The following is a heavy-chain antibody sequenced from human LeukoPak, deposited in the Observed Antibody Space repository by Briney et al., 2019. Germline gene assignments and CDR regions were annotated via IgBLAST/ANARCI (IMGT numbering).Heavy chain of an antibody. CDR1: GGSLSNNNYY. V-gene: IGHV4-39*01. CDR2: IYYSGSP. Sequence: PSETLSLTCTVSGGSLSNNNYYWAWIRQPPGKGLECIGSIYYSGSPYYNPSLKSRDTISVDTSKNQFSLRLSSVTAADTAVYYCATWRTAKTGFDYWGQGTLVTVSS. D-gene: IGHD1-1*01. CDR3: ATWRTAKTGFDY. J-gene: IGHJ4*02.